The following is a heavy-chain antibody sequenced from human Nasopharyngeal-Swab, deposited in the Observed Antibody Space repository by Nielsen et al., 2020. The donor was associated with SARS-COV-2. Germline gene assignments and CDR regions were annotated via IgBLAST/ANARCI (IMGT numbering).Heavy chain of an antibody. Sequence: WVRQAPGQRLEWMGWINAGNGNTKYSQKLQGRVTMTTDTSTSTAYMELRSLRSDDTAVYYCARRRYCTNGVCYGHNDAFDIWGQGTRVTVSS. CDR3: ARRRYCTNGVCYGHNDAFDI. J-gene: IGHJ3*02. CDR2: INAGNGNT. V-gene: IGHV1-18*01. D-gene: IGHD2-8*01.